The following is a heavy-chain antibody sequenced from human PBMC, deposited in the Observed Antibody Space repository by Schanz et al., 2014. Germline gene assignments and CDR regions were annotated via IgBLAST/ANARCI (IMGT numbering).Heavy chain of an antibody. V-gene: IGHV1-2*06. CDR1: GYTFTGHY. CDR2: INPGPGGT. Sequence: QVQLVQSGAEVKEPGASVMVSCKASGYTFTGHYIQWVRQAPGQGLEWMGRINPGPGGTTYAQSFRGRVTMTRDTSISTAYMELGSLRSDDTAVYYCARGMSGYDCPDLWGQGTLVTVSS. D-gene: IGHD5-12*01. CDR3: ARGMSGYDCPDL. J-gene: IGHJ5*02.